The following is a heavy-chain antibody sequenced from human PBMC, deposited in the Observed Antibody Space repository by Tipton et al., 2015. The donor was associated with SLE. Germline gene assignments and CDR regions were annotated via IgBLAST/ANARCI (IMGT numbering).Heavy chain of an antibody. CDR1: GGSISSHY. J-gene: IGHJ4*02. Sequence: TLSLTCTVSGGSISSHYWSWIRQPPGKGLEWIGYIYYSGSTNYNPSLKSRVTTSVDTSKNQFSLKLTSVTAADTAVYYCVGWGSSGYYYGFDYWGQGTLVTVSS. D-gene: IGHD3-22*01. V-gene: IGHV4-59*08. CDR3: VGWGSSGYYYGFDY. CDR2: IYYSGST.